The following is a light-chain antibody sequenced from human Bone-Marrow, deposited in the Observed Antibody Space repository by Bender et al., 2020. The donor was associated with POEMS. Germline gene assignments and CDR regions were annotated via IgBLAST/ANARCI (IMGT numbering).Light chain of an antibody. V-gene: IGLV3-21*03. J-gene: IGLJ1*01. CDR3: QVWDSSGDQPGV. CDR1: NIATYS. CDR2: DDS. Sequence: SYVLTQPPSLSLAPGKTARITCGGNNIATYSVHWYQQKPGQAPVLVLYDDSDRPSGIPERFSGSNSGNTATLTISGVEGDDEADYYCQVWDSSGDQPGVFGTGTKVTVL.